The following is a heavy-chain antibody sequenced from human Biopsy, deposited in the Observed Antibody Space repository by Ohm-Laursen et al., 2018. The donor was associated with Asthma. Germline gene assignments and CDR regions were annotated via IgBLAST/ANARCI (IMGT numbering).Heavy chain of an antibody. CDR1: GFTFRSYA. V-gene: IGHV3-30-3*01. Sequence: SLRLSCAASGFTFRSYAMHWVRPAPGKGLEWVAVGGSYYDGGLKYYADSVNGRFTVSRDDSKNTLYLQMNSLRPDDTAVYYCARGYSGSDRIVYYYSGLEVWGQGTTVTVSS. CDR3: ARGYSGSDRIVYYYSGLEV. J-gene: IGHJ6*02. D-gene: IGHD5-12*01. CDR2: GGSYYDGGLK.